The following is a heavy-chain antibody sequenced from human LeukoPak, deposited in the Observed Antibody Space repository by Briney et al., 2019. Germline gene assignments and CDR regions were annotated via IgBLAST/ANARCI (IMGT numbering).Heavy chain of an antibody. J-gene: IGHJ4*02. CDR3: ARVPRARGITGYFFDY. D-gene: IGHD3-16*01. V-gene: IGHV3-66*02. Sequence: GGSLRLSCAAFGFTVSSNYMSWVRQAPGKGLEWVSVIFGGGGTYYGDSVRGRFTISRDDSKNTLFLQMNSLRPEDTGVYYCARVPRARGITGYFFDYWGQGTLVTVSS. CDR2: IFGGGGT. CDR1: GFTVSSNY.